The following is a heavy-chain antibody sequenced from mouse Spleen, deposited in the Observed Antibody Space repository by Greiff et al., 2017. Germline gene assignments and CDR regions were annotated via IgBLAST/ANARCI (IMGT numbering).Heavy chain of an antibody. CDR3: ARLWDGYAMDY. D-gene: IGHD2-3*01. V-gene: IGHV1-81*01. Sequence: VQLVESGAELARPGASVKLSCKASGYTFTSYGISWVKQRTGQGLEWIGEIYPRSGNTYYNEKFKGKATLTADKSSSTAYMELRSLTSEDSAVYFCARLWDGYAMDYWGQGTSVTVSS. CDR1: GYTFTSYG. J-gene: IGHJ4*01. CDR2: IYPRSGNT.